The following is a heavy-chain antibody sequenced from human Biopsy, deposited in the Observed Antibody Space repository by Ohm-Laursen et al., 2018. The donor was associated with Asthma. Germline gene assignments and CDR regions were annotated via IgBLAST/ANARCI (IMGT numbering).Heavy chain of an antibody. CDR1: GFSFNSYG. CDR3: AKERYYDFWSGYPI. V-gene: IGHV3-30*18. D-gene: IGHD3-3*01. J-gene: IGHJ3*02. Sequence: SLRLSCAASGFSFNSYGMHWVRQAPGKGPEWVAVMSFDGRQTYYADSVKGRFTISRDNSKNTLYLQMNSLRAEDTAVYYCAKERYYDFWSGYPIWGQGAMVTVSS. CDR2: MSFDGRQT.